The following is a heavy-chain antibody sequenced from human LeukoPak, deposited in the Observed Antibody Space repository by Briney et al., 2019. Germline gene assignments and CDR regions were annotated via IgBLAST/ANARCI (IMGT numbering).Heavy chain of an antibody. CDR2: FSEWVGNT. Sequence: PGGSLRLSCAVSGFTFTNYAMTWVRRAPGKGLEWVSGFSEWVGNTYYADSVKGRFTISRDQSKNTLYPQMNSLRAEDTALYYRAKREKGTTGRFFDYWGQGTLVTVSS. J-gene: IGHJ4*02. V-gene: IGHV3-23*01. CDR3: AKREKGTTGRFFDY. D-gene: IGHD4-17*01. CDR1: GFTFTNYA.